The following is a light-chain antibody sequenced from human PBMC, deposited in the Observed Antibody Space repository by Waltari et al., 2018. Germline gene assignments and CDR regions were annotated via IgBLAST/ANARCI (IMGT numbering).Light chain of an antibody. CDR1: GRAVGPCDH. CDR3: SSQTLDGLVL. J-gene: IGLJ2*01. CDR2: AVT. Sequence: QSALTQPASVSGSPGHSITISCSAVGRAVGPCDHVSWHQHHPGKAPQVIIYAVTNRPSGVSDRFSASKSANTASLTISRLQPEDEADYYCSSQTLDGLVLFGGGTRLTVL. V-gene: IGLV2-14*03.